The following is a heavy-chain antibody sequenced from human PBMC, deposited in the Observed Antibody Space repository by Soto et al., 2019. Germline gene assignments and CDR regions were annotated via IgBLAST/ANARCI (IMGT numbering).Heavy chain of an antibody. CDR3: ARGFGRFNY. J-gene: IGHJ4*02. D-gene: IGHD3-10*01. CDR1: GFTFNDFE. CDR2: IDGSGTTK. V-gene: IGHV3-48*03. Sequence: PGGSLRLSCGVSGFTFNDFEMNWVRQAPGKGLEWLAYIDGSGTTKKYADSVRGRFTISRDNTNNSLFLQMSSLSAADTSIYYCARGFGRFNYWGQGTLVSVSS.